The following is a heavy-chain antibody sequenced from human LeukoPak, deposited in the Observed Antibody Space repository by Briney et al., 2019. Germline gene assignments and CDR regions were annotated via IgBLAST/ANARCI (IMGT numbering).Heavy chain of an antibody. J-gene: IGHJ3*02. CDR2: IYYSGST. Sequence: SETLSLTCTVSGGSNTSDHWNWIRQPPGKGLEWIGCIYYSGSTYYNPSLKSRVTISVDMSKNQFSLRLTSVTAADTAVYYCARKNDFDIWGQGTLVTVSS. CDR1: GGSNTSDH. V-gene: IGHV4-59*01. CDR3: ARKNDFDI. D-gene: IGHD2/OR15-2a*01.